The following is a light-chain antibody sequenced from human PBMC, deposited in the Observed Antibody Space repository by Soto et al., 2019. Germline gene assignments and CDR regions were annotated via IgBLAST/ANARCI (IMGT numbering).Light chain of an antibody. V-gene: IGLV2-14*01. CDR2: EVS. CDR1: SGDVGGYYY. CDR3: ISYTARGTI. J-gene: IGLJ1*01. Sequence: QSVLTQPASVSGSPGQSITISCTGTSGDVGGYYYVSWYQQLPGKAPKLMISEVSNRPSGVSNRFSGSKSGNTASLTISGHQAEDEADYYCISYTARGTIFATGIKVTVL.